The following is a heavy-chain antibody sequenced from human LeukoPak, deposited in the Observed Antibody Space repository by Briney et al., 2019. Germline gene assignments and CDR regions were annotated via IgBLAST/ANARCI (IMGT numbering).Heavy chain of an antibody. CDR1: GYTFTSYG. Sequence: ASVKVSCKASGYTFTSYGISWVRQAPGQGLGWMAWISAYNGNTDYAQNLRGRVTMTTDTSTSTAYMELRSLRTDDTAVYYCARGPVAGTPPNWFDPWGQGTLVTVSS. J-gene: IGHJ5*02. CDR2: ISAYNGNT. D-gene: IGHD6-19*01. V-gene: IGHV1-18*01. CDR3: ARGPVAGTPPNWFDP.